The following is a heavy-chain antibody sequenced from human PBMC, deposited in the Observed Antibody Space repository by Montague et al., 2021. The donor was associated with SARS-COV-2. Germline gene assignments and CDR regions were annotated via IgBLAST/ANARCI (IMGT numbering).Heavy chain of an antibody. CDR3: ASPIVVVTASNYYGMDV. CDR2: IYYSGST. D-gene: IGHD2-21*02. V-gene: IGHV4-39*01. J-gene: IGHJ6*02. CDR1: GGSISSTSYY. Sequence: SETLSLTCSVSGGSISSTSYYWGWIRQPPGKRLEWIGSIYYSGSTYYNPSLRSRVTISVDTSKDQFSLKLSSVTAADTAVYYCASPIVVVTASNYYGMDVWGQGTTVTVSS.